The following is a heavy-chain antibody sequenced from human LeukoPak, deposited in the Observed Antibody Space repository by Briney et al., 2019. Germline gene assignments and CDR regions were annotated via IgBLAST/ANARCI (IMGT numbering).Heavy chain of an antibody. J-gene: IGHJ3*02. V-gene: IGHV3-7*01. CDR3: GRDPYNLLGYSSIWAAFDI. D-gene: IGHD6-13*01. CDR2: IKQDGSEK. Sequence: GGSLRLSCAASGFTFSSYWMSWVRQAPGKGLEWVANIKQDGSEKYYVDSVKGRFTISRDNAKNSLYLQMNSLRAEDTAVYYCGRDPYNLLGYSSIWAAFDIWGQGTMVTVSS. CDR1: GFTFSSYW.